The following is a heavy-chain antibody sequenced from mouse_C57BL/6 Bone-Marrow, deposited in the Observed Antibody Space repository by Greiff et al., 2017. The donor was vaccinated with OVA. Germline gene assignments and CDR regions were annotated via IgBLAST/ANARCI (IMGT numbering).Heavy chain of an antibody. CDR1: GFTFSSYT. CDR2: ISGGGGNT. J-gene: IGHJ2*01. Sequence: EVKLVESGGGLVKPGGSLKLSCAASGFTFSSYTMSWVRQTPEKRLEWVATISGGGGNTYYPDSVKGRFTISSDNAKNTLYLQMSSLRSEDTALYYCARRSITTVNYFDYWGQGTTLTVSS. D-gene: IGHD1-1*01. V-gene: IGHV5-9*01. CDR3: ARRSITTVNYFDY.